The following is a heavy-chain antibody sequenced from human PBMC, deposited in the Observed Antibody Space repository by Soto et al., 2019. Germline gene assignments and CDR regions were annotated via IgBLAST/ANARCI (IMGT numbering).Heavy chain of an antibody. CDR3: ATDLRLRYFDWLYH. J-gene: IGHJ1*01. Sequence: ASVKVSCKVSGYTLTELSMHWVRQAPGKGLEWMGGFDPEDGETIYAQKFQGRVTMTEDTSTDTAYMELSSLRSEDTAVYYCATDLRLRYFDWLYHWGQGTLVTVSS. V-gene: IGHV1-24*01. CDR1: GYTLTELS. CDR2: FDPEDGET. D-gene: IGHD3-9*01.